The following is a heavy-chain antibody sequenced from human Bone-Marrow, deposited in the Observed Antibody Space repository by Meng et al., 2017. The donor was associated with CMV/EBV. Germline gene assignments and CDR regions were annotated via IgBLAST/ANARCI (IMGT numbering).Heavy chain of an antibody. CDR3: ASRCSSTSCYKALGRRYYYGMDV. Sequence: ASVKVSCKASGYTFTSNYIHWVRQAPGQGLEWMGLINPSGGSTNYAQKFQGRVTMTRDTSTSTVYMELRSLRSEDTAVYYCASRCSSTSCYKALGRRYYYGMDVWGQGTTVTVSS. V-gene: IGHV1-46*01. D-gene: IGHD2-2*02. CDR1: GYTFTSNY. CDR2: INPSGGST. J-gene: IGHJ6*02.